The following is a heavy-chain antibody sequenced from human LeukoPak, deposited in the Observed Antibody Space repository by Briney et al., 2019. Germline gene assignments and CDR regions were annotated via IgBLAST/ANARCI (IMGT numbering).Heavy chain of an antibody. D-gene: IGHD2-15*01. CDR3: ARSSFEP. CDR1: GGSNSSGSYY. Sequence: SETLSLTRTVSGGSNSSGSYYWGWIRQPPGKGLEWIGSIYYSGSTYYNSSLESRVTRSVDTSKYQFSLKLSSVTAADTAVYYCARSSFEPWGQGTLVSVSS. V-gene: IGHV4-39*07. J-gene: IGHJ5*01. CDR2: IYYSGST.